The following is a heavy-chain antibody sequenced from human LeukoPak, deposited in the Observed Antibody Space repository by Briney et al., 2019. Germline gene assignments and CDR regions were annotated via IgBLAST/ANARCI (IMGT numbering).Heavy chain of an antibody. D-gene: IGHD2-15*01. V-gene: IGHV3-53*01. CDR2: IYSGGNT. J-gene: IGHJ4*02. CDR3: ARRAGEYSHPYDY. Sequence: ETLSLTCTVSGGSVSSGSHYWGWIRQPPGKGLEWVSFIYSGGNTHYSDSVKGRFTISRDNSKNTLYLQMNSLGAEDTAIYYCARRAGEYSHPYDYWGQGTLVTVSS. CDR1: GGSVSSGSHY.